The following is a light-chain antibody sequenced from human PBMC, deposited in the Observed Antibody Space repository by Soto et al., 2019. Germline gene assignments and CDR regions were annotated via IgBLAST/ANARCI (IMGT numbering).Light chain of an antibody. J-gene: IGKJ4*01. CDR2: DAS. CDR1: QSVSSY. Sequence: IVNTQSPTTLSLSPGERATLSCRASQSVSSYLAWYQQQPGQAPRLLIYDASNRATGIPARFSGSGSGTDFTLTISSLEPEDFAVYYCQQRSDFGGGTRWIS. CDR3: QQRSD. V-gene: IGKV3-11*01.